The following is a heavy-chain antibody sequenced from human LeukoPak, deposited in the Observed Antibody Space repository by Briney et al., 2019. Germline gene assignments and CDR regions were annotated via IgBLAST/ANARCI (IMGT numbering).Heavy chain of an antibody. CDR2: IYHSGST. CDR3: ARAGGGRVVVNNRPSSQYYFDY. D-gene: IGHD3-22*01. J-gene: IGHJ4*02. V-gene: IGHV4-38-2*02. Sequence: SETLSLTFTVSGYSISSGYYWGWIRQPPGKGLEWIGSIYHSGSTYYNPSLKSRVTISVDTSKNQFSLQLNSVTPEDTAVYYCARAGGGRVVVNNRPSSQYYFDYWGQGTLVTVSS. CDR1: GYSISSGYY.